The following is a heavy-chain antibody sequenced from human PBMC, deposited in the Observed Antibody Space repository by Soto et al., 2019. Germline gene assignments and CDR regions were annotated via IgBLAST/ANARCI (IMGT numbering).Heavy chain of an antibody. Sequence: GASVKVSCKASGYTFTSYGISWVRQAPGQGLEWMGWISAYNGNTNYAQKLQGRVTMTTDTSTGTAYMELRSLRSDDTAVYYCARAGYRDEVVCFDYWGQGTLVTVSS. D-gene: IGHD3-16*02. V-gene: IGHV1-18*04. CDR1: GYTFTSYG. CDR2: ISAYNGNT. J-gene: IGHJ4*02. CDR3: ARAGYRDEVVCFDY.